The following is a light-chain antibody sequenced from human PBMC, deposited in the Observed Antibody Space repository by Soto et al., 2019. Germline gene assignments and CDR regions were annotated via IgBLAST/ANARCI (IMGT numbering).Light chain of an antibody. CDR2: AVS. J-gene: IGLJ2*01. CDR1: SSDVGGSNY. V-gene: IGLV2-14*01. Sequence: QSALTQPASVSGSPGQSITISCTGTSSDVGGSNYVSWYQQHPGKAPKLMIYAVSNRPSVGSNRFSGSKSGNTASVTISRRRDEDVSKWYCSSYTTNSTHVGLGGGTNQTVL. CDR3: SSYTTNSTHVG.